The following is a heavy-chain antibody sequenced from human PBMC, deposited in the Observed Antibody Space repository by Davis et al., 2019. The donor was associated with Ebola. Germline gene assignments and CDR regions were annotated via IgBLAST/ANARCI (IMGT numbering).Heavy chain of an antibody. CDR2: GTSADT. CDR1: GFTFSNYW. J-gene: IGHJ3*01. D-gene: IGHD2/OR15-2a*01. CDR3: AKDNRNIWSEV. V-gene: IGHV3-23*01. Sequence: GGSLRLSCVGSGFTFSNYWMSWVRQAPGKGLEWVSTYGTSADTYYADSVKGRFTISRDNSKNTLYLQMNGLRVEDTAIYYCAKDNRNIWSEVWGQGTMVTVSS.